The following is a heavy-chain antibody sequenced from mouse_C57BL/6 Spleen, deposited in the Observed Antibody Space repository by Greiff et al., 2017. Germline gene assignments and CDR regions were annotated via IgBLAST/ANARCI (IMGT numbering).Heavy chain of an antibody. D-gene: IGHD1-1*01. V-gene: IGHV1-4*01. CDR1: GYTFTSYT. CDR2: INPSSGYT. CDR3: ARGGPLYGISYDYAMDY. J-gene: IGHJ4*01. Sequence: QVQLQQSGAELARPGASVKMSCKASGYTFTSYTMHWVKQRPGQGLEWIGYINPSSGYTKYNQKFKDKATLTADKSSSTAYMQLSSLTSEDSAVYYCARGGPLYGISYDYAMDYWGQGTSVTVSS.